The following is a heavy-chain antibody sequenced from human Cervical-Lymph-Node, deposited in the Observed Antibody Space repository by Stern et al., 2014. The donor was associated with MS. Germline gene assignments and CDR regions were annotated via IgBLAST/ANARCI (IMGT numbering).Heavy chain of an antibody. V-gene: IGHV5-51*01. CDR2: IYPGDSDI. CDR1: GYSFPAYW. Sequence: VQLVQSGAAVNKSGESLKLSCKGSGYSFPAYWIAWVRQMPGKGLEWMGIIYPGDSDIRYSPAFQGQVTISADKSTRTAYLQWSSLKASDTAMYYCARQEGSRHYGLDVWGQGTTVTVSS. J-gene: IGHJ6*02. D-gene: IGHD6-6*01. CDR3: ARQEGSRHYGLDV.